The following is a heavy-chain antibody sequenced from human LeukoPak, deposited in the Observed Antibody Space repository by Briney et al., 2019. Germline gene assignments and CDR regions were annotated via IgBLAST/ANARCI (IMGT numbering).Heavy chain of an antibody. CDR3: AKVRYFGPSAFDI. D-gene: IGHD3-9*01. CDR2: ISYDGSNK. J-gene: IGHJ3*02. V-gene: IGHV3-30*18. Sequence: PGRSLRLSCAASGFTFRIYGMHWVRQAPGKGLDWVAVISYDGSNKYYADSVKGRFTISRDNSKNTLYLQMNSLRAEDTAVYYCAKVRYFGPSAFDIWGQGTMVTVSS. CDR1: GFTFRIYG.